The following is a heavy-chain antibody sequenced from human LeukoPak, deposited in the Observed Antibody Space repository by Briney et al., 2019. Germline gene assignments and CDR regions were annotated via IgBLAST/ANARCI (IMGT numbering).Heavy chain of an antibody. Sequence: GGSLRLSCAASGFTFRNYGMHWVRQAPGKGLDWVAFIRDDGSKTYYANSVKGRFTISRDNSKNTLYLQMNSLRAEDTAVYYCARYSSGSSDWFDPWGQGTLVTVSS. CDR2: IRDDGSKT. CDR1: GFTFRNYG. D-gene: IGHD6-19*01. V-gene: IGHV3-30*02. J-gene: IGHJ5*02. CDR3: ARYSSGSSDWFDP.